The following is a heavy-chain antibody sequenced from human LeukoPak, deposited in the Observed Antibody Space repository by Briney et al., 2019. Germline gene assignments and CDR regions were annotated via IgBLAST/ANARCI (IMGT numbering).Heavy chain of an antibody. CDR3: AKDGIRYYYDSSGYYGDY. CDR1: GFSFSSYG. V-gene: IGHV3-30*18. CDR2: ISYEGSNE. J-gene: IGHJ4*02. Sequence: GGSLRLSCAASGFSFSSYGMHWVRQAPGKGLEWVAVISYEGSNEYYADSVKGRFTISRDNSKNTLYLQMTSLRAEDAAVYYCAKDGIRYYYDSSGYYGDYWGQGTLVTVSS. D-gene: IGHD3-22*01.